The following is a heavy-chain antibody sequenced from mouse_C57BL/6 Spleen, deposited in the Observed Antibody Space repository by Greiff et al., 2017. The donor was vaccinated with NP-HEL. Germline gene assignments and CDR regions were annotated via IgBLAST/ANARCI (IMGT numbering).Heavy chain of an antibody. CDR3: ARSGWLSPFDY. Sequence: EVQLQQSGPELVKPGASVKMSCKASGYTFTDYHMHWVKQSHGKSLEWIGYINPNNGGTSYNQKFKGKATLTVNKSSSTAYMELRSLTSEDSAVYYCARSGWLSPFDYWGQGTTLTVSS. V-gene: IGHV1-22*01. CDR2: INPNNGGT. J-gene: IGHJ2*01. D-gene: IGHD1-1*02. CDR1: GYTFTDYH.